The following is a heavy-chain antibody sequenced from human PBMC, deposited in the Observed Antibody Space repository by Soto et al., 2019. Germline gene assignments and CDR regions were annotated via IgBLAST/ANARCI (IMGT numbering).Heavy chain of an antibody. J-gene: IGHJ6*02. CDR3: ARFIEDAGDEDSSWYWAGYYYGMDV. CDR2: IIPIFGTA. V-gene: IGHV1-69*13. Sequence: ASVKVSCKASGGTSSSYAISWVRQAPGQGLEWMGGIIPIFGTANYAQKFQGRVTITADESTSTAYMELSSLRSEDTAVYYCARFIEDAGDEDSSWYWAGYYYGMDVWGQGTTVTVSS. D-gene: IGHD6-13*01. CDR1: GGTSSSYA.